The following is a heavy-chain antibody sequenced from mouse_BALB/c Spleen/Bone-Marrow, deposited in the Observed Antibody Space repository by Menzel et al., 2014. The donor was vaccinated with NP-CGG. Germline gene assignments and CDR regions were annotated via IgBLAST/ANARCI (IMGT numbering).Heavy chain of an antibody. D-gene: IGHD1-1*01. CDR2: INPDSSTI. CDR3: ARLNYYGNLFV. J-gene: IGHJ1*01. V-gene: IGHV4-1*02. Sequence: EVKLMESGGGLVQPGGSLKLSCAASGFDFSRYWMSRVRQAPGKGLEWIGEINPDSSTINYTPSLKDKFIISRDNAKNTLSLQMSKVRSEDTAFYYCARLNYYGNLFVWGAGTTFPVSS. CDR1: GFDFSRYW.